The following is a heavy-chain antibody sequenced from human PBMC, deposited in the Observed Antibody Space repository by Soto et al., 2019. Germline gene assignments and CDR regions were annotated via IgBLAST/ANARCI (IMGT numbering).Heavy chain of an antibody. J-gene: IGHJ4*02. CDR1: GYTFTSYY. CDR2: INPSGGST. Sequence: ASVKVSCKASGYTFTSYYMHWVRQAPGQGREWMGIINPSGGSTSYAQKFQGRVTMTRDTSTSTVYMELSSLRSEDTAVYYCARDPDYYGSGSYWDYWGQGXLVTVYS. CDR3: ARDPDYYGSGSYWDY. D-gene: IGHD3-10*01. V-gene: IGHV1-46*01.